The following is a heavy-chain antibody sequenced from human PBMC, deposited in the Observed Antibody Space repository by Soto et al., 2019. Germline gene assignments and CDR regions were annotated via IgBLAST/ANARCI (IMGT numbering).Heavy chain of an antibody. CDR3: SREGENPYYYYCLDV. CDR2: ISGYNGNT. V-gene: IGHV1-18*01. CDR1: GYTFTTYG. Sequence: QVQLVQSGAEVRKPGASVKVSCKASGYTFTTYGISWVRQAPGQGLEWMGWISGYNGNTKYAQKLQGRVTMTTDTDTSTGYMDLRSRRSDDTAVYYCSREGENPYYYYCLDVWGQGTTVTVSS. J-gene: IGHJ6*02. D-gene: IGHD3-16*01.